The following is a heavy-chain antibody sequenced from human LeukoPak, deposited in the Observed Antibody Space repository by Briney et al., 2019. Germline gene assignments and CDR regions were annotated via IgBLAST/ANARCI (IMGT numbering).Heavy chain of an antibody. CDR3: ADFRMGAGGY. V-gene: IGHV4-34*01. D-gene: IGHD1-26*01. CDR1: GGSFSGYY. J-gene: IGHJ4*02. Sequence: SETLSLTCAGYGGSFSGYYWSWIRQPPGKGLEWIGEINHSGSTNYNPSLKSRVTISVDTSKNQFSLKLSSVTAADTAVYYCADFRMGAGGYWGQGTLVTVSS. CDR2: INHSGST.